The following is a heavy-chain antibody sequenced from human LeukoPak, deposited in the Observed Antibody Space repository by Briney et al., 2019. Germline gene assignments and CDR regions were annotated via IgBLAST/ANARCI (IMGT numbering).Heavy chain of an antibody. Sequence: SETLSLTCTVSGGSISSYYLSWIRQPAGKGLEWIGRIYTRGSTNYNPSLKTRVTMSRNTSKNQFSLQLSSVTAAATAVYYCARCCYDFWSGYYYFDYWGQGALVTVSS. V-gene: IGHV4-4*07. J-gene: IGHJ4*02. D-gene: IGHD3-3*01. CDR2: IYTRGST. CDR3: ARCCYDFWSGYYYFDY. CDR1: GGSISSYY.